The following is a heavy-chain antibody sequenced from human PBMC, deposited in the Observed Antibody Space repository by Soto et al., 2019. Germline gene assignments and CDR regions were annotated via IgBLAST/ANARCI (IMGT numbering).Heavy chain of an antibody. D-gene: IGHD6-13*01. J-gene: IGHJ4*02. CDR3: ARVEDSSSWCGGSFFDY. CDR1: GGTFSSYA. CDR2: IIPIFGTA. V-gene: IGHV1-69*06. Sequence: SVKVSCKASGGTFSSYAISWVRQAPGQGLEWMGGIIPIFGTANYAQKFQGRVTITADKSTSTAYMELSSLRSEDTAVYYCARVEDSSSWCGGSFFDYWGQGTLVTVSS.